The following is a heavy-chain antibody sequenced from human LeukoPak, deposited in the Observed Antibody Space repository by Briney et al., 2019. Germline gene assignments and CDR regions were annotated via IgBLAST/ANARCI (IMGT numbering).Heavy chain of an antibody. V-gene: IGHV3-53*01. Sequence: PGGSLRLSCAASGFNVSNNYMSWVRQAPGKGLEWVSVIYRGGSTYYADSVKGRFTMSRDNSKNTVYRQMDSLRAEDTAVYYCARDRGAAAGNWGQGTLVTVSS. CDR2: IYRGGST. CDR3: ARDRGAAAGN. D-gene: IGHD6-13*01. J-gene: IGHJ4*02. CDR1: GFNVSNNY.